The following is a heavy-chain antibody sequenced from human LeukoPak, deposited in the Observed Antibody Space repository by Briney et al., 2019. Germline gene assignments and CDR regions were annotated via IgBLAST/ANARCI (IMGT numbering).Heavy chain of an antibody. CDR2: IIPIFGTA. V-gene: IGHV1-69*13. Sequence: ASVKVSCKASGGTFSSYAIGWVRQAPGQGLEWMGGIIPIFGTANYAQKFQGRVTITADESTSTAYMEPSSLRSEDTAVYYCARDFADTAMVTYGYYGMDVWGQGTTVTVSS. CDR3: ARDFADTAMVTYGYYGMDV. D-gene: IGHD5-18*01. J-gene: IGHJ6*02. CDR1: GGTFSSYA.